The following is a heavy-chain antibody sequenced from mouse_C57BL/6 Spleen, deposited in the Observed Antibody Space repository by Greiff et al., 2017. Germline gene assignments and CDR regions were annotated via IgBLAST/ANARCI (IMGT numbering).Heavy chain of an antibody. CDR3: ASCGSSYFDD. CDR1: GFTFTDYY. J-gene: IGHJ2*01. D-gene: IGHD1-1*01. V-gene: IGHV7-3*01. CDR2: IRNKANGYTT. Sequence: EVQLQESGGGLVQPGGSLSLSCAASGFTFTDYYMSWVRQPPGKALEWLGFIRNKANGYTTEYSESVKGRFTISRDNSQSILYLQMNALRAEDSATYYCASCGSSYFDDWGQGTTLTVSS.